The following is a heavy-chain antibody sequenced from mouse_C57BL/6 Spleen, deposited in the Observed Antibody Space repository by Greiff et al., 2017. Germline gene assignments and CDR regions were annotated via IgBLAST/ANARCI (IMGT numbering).Heavy chain of an antibody. V-gene: IGHV1-81*01. J-gene: IGHJ3*01. CDR3: ARDDYDGAY. D-gene: IGHD2-4*01. Sequence: QVQLQQSGAELARPGASVKLSCKASGYTFTSYGISWVKQRTGQGLEWIGEIYPRSGNTYYNEKFKGKATLTADKSSSTAYMELRSLTSEDSAVYFCARDDYDGAYWGQGTLVTVSA. CDR2: IYPRSGNT. CDR1: GYTFTSYG.